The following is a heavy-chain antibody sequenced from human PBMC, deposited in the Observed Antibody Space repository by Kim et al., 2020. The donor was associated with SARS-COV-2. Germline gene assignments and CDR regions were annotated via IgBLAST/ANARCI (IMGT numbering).Heavy chain of an antibody. Sequence: GGSLRLSCAASGFTFSRYWMHWVRQAPGKGLVWVSRINSDGRSISYADSVKGRFTISRDNAKNTLYLQMNSLRAEDTAVYYCAKGGVNYYDSSGYYWDDWGQGTLVTVSS. CDR1: GFTFSRYW. V-gene: IGHV3-74*01. CDR3: AKGGVNYYDSSGYYWDD. D-gene: IGHD3-22*01. CDR2: INSDGRSI. J-gene: IGHJ4*02.